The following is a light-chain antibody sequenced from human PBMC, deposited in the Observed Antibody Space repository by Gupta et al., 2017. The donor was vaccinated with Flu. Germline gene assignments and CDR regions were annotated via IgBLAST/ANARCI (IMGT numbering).Light chain of an antibody. CDR1: NSNIGRYF. CDR2: KNS. CDR3: AVWDDSLSGHLV. V-gene: IGLV1-47*01. Sequence: VTISCSGTNSNIGRYFVSWYQVLPGTGPRLLIYKNSQRPSGVPDRFSGSKSGTSASLAVSGLRAEDQADYYCAVWDDSLSGHLVFGGGTKLTVL. J-gene: IGLJ3*02.